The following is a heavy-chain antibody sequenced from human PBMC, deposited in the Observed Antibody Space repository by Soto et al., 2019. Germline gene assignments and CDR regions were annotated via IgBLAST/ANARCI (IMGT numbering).Heavy chain of an antibody. CDR1: GFTFSSFG. CDR3: AKTQYYYGLHYFDY. Sequence: GGSLRLSCAASGFTFSSFGMHWVRQAPGKGLEWVALISSDGSIKYYADSVKGRFTISRDNSKNTLYVQMNSLRADDTAVYYCAKTQYYYGLHYFDYWGQGALVTVSS. CDR2: ISSDGSIK. V-gene: IGHV3-30*18. J-gene: IGHJ4*02. D-gene: IGHD3-10*01.